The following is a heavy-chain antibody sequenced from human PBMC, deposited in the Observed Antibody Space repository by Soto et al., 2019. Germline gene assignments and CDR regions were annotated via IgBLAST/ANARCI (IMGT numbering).Heavy chain of an antibody. D-gene: IGHD5-18*01. CDR1: GFTFSSYG. CDR3: AKDDGLWYLDY. V-gene: IGHV3-30*18. Sequence: QVHVVESGGGVVLPGRSLRLSCATSGFTFSSYGMHWVRQAPGKGLEWVAVMSYDGSNTYYGESVKGRFTISRDNSKNTLYLQMISLRAEATAVYYCAKDDGLWYLDYWGQGILVTVSS. J-gene: IGHJ4*02. CDR2: MSYDGSNT.